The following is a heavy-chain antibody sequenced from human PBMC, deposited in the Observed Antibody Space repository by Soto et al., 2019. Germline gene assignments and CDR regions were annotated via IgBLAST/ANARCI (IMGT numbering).Heavy chain of an antibody. CDR3: ARGPMTTVTTWGDWYFDL. CDR1: GFTFSSYG. J-gene: IGHJ2*01. Sequence: QVQLVESGGGVVQPGRSLRLSCVTSGFTFSSYGMHWVRQDPGKGLEWVAVIWYDGTNKYYADSVNGRFTISRDDSKNTLYLQMNSLRAEDTAVYYCARGPMTTVTTWGDWYFDLWGRGTLVTVSS. V-gene: IGHV3-33*01. D-gene: IGHD4-17*01. CDR2: IWYDGTNK.